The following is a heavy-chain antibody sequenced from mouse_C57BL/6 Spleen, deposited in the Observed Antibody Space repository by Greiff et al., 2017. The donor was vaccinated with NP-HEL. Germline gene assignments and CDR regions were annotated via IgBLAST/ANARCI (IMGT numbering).Heavy chain of an antibody. Sequence: QVQLQQSGAELVRPGASVTLSCKASGYTFTDYEMHWVKQTPVHGLEWIGAIDPETGGTAYNQKFKGKAILTADKSSSTAYMELRSLTSEDSAVYYCTRYVGNWFAYWGQGTLVTVSA. CDR2: IDPETGGT. CDR1: GYTFTDYE. J-gene: IGHJ3*01. V-gene: IGHV1-15*01. CDR3: TRYVGNWFAY.